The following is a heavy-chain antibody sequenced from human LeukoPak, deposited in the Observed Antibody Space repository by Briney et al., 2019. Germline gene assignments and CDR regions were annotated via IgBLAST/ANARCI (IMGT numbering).Heavy chain of an antibody. Sequence: GGSLRLSCVASGFTFSSYWMTWVRQAPGKGLEWVANIKTDGSLIYYVDSVKGRFTISRDNAKNSLYLQMNSLRVEDTAVYYCARDLKAAAGLGYYYYYYMDVWGKGTTVTVSS. CDR2: IKTDGSLI. CDR1: GFTFSSYW. J-gene: IGHJ6*03. D-gene: IGHD6-13*01. CDR3: ARDLKAAAGLGYYYYYYMDV. V-gene: IGHV3-7*03.